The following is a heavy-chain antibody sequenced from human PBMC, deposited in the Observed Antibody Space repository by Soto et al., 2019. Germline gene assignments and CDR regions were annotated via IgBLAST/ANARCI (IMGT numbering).Heavy chain of an antibody. CDR1: GGTFSSYA. V-gene: IGHV1-69*13. Sequence: VASVKVSCKASGGTFSSYAISWVRQAPGQGLEWMGGIIPIFGTANYAQKFQGRVTITADESTSTAYMELSSLRSEDTAVYYCASRRGIAAAGAQPIDAFDIWGQGTMVTVSS. D-gene: IGHD6-13*01. CDR2: IIPIFGTA. CDR3: ASRRGIAAAGAQPIDAFDI. J-gene: IGHJ3*02.